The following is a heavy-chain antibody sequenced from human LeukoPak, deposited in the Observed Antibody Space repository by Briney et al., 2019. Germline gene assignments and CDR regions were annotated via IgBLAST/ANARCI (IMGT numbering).Heavy chain of an antibody. J-gene: IGHJ4*02. V-gene: IGHV4-59*01. Sequence: SETLSLTCTVSGGSISSYYWSWIRQPPGKELEWSGYIYYSVSNNYNPPLKSRVTISVDTSKNQFSLKLSSVTASDTAVYYCARATYYYDSSGYYTYYFDYWGQGTLVAVSS. D-gene: IGHD3-22*01. CDR1: GGSISSYY. CDR3: ARATYYYDSSGYYTYYFDY. CDR2: IYYSVSN.